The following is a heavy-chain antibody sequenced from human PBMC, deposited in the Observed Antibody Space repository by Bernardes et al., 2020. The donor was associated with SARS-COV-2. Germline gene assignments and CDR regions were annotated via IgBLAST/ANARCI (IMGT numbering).Heavy chain of an antibody. CDR1: GFTFSNYA. J-gene: IGHJ4*02. Sequence: GGSLRLSCAASGFTFSNYAMMWVRQAPGKGLEWVSSLIASGARTNYADSVKGRFTISRDNSKNTLSLQMNSLRAEDTAVYYCATVPATSFDCWGQGILVTVSS. CDR2: LIASGART. CDR3: ATVPATSFDC. D-gene: IGHD4-17*01. V-gene: IGHV3-23*01.